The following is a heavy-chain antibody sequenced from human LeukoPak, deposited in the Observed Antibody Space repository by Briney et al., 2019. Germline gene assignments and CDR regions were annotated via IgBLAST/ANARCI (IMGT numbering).Heavy chain of an antibody. CDR3: AKAKSRSSGYYHYFDY. V-gene: IGHV3-23*01. J-gene: IGHJ4*02. Sequence: PGGSLRLSCAASGFTFSTYAMSWVRQAPGKGLVWVSIISGSGGTAYYADSVKGRFTISRDNSKNTLYLQMNSLRAEDTAVYYCAKAKSRSSGYYHYFDYWGQGTLVTVSS. CDR2: ISGSGGTA. CDR1: GFTFSTYA. D-gene: IGHD3-22*01.